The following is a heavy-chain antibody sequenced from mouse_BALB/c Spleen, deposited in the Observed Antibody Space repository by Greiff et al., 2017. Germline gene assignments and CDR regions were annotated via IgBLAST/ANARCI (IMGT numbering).Heavy chain of an antibody. J-gene: IGHJ2*01. CDR2: INPSTGYT. CDR3: ARSGGRGSFFDY. Sequence: QVQLKQSGADLAKPGASVKMSCKASGYTFTSYWMHWVKQRPGQGLEWIGYINPSTGYTEYNQKFKDKATLTADKSSSTAYMQLSSLTSEDSAVYYCARSGGRGSFFDYWGQGTTLTVSS. D-gene: IGHD1-1*01. CDR1: GYTFTSYW. V-gene: IGHV1-7*01.